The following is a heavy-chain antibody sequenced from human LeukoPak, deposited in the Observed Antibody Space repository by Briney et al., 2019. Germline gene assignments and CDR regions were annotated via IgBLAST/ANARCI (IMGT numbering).Heavy chain of an antibody. D-gene: IGHD6-19*01. CDR2: INHSGST. CDR1: GGSFSGYY. V-gene: IGHV4-34*01. CDR3: ARDFSGCYARGRGWFDP. Sequence: SETLSLTCAVYGGSFSGYYWSWIRQPPGKGLEWIGEINHSGSTNYNPSLKSRVTISVDTSKNQFSLKLSSVTAADTAVYYCARDFSGCYARGRGWFDPWGQGTLVTVSS. J-gene: IGHJ5*02.